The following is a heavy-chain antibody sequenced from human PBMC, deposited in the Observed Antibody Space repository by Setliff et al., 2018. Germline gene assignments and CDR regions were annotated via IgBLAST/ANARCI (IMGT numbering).Heavy chain of an antibody. CDR2: ININV. CDR3: ARGWWNYINF. CDR1: GFNFRNSA. Sequence: GGSLRLSCAASGFNFRNSAMNWVRQAPGKGLEWISYININVDSVKGRFTISRDNAKNSLYLQMNSLRAEDTAVYYCARGWWNYINFWGQGIQVTVSS. D-gene: IGHD2-15*01. V-gene: IGHV3-48*04. J-gene: IGHJ4*02.